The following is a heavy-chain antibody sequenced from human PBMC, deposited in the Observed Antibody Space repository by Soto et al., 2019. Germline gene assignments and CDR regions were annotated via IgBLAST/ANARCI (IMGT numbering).Heavy chain of an antibody. D-gene: IGHD1-7*01. Sequence: QVLLEQSGAEVKKPGSSVRISCKASGGTFNNYAISWVRQSPGQGLEWVGGIIPIFGSGNYAQIFQDRVTITTDEVRTTAYMEMNSLTSEDTAIYFCARGTSSSTSYYYYALDVCGQGTTVTVSS. V-gene: IGHV1-69*05. J-gene: IGHJ6*02. CDR2: IIPIFGSG. CDR1: GGTFNNYA. CDR3: ARGTSSSTSYYYYALDV.